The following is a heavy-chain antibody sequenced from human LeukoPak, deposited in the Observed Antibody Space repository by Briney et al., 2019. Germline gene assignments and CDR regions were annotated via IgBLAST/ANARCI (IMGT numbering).Heavy chain of an antibody. CDR3: ASLRGFSYGFDY. V-gene: IGHV4-59*01. CDR1: GGSISSYY. Sequence: SETLSLTCTVSGGSISSYYWSWIRQPPGKGLEWIGYIYYSGSTNYNPSLKSRITISVDTSKNQFSLKLTSVTAADTAVYYCASLRGFSYGFDYWGQGTLVTVSS. J-gene: IGHJ4*02. CDR2: IYYSGST. D-gene: IGHD5-18*01.